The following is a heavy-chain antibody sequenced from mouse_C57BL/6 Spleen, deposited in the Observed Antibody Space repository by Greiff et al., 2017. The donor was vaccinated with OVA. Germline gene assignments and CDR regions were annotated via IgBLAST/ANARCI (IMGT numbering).Heavy chain of an antibody. CDR1: GYTFTSYW. Sequence: QVQLQQSGAELAKPGASVKLSCKASGYTFTSYWMHWVKQRPGQGLEWIGYINPSSGYTKYNQKFKDKATLTADKSSSTAYMQLSSLAYEDSAVYDRARSYYGSVYAMDYWGQGTSVTVSS. J-gene: IGHJ4*01. CDR3: ARSYYGSVYAMDY. V-gene: IGHV1-7*01. CDR2: INPSSGYT. D-gene: IGHD1-1*01.